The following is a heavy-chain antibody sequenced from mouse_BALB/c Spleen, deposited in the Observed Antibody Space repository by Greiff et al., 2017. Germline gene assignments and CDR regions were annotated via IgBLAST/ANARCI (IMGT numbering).Heavy chain of an antibody. V-gene: IGHV5-4*02. CDR3: ARAYYGNFPRFAY. CDR2: ISDGGSYT. J-gene: IGHJ3*01. Sequence: EVQLVESGGGLVKPGGSLKLSCAASGFTFSDYYMYWVRQTPEKRLEWVATISDGGSYTYYPDSVKGRFTISRDNAKNNLYLQMSSLKSEDTAMYYCARAYYGNFPRFAYWGQGTLVTVSA. D-gene: IGHD2-1*01. CDR1: GFTFSDYY.